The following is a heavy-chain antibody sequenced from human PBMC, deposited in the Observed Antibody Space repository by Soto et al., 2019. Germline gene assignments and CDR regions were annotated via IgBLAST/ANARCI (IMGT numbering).Heavy chain of an antibody. J-gene: IGHJ4*02. CDR2: ISPDGENT. D-gene: IGHD1-1*01. Sequence: QVQLVESGGGVVQPGTSLRLSCVASGFTFSSYAMQWVRQAPGKGLEWVAAISPDGENTVYADSVKGRFTISRDNSKDTVFLNMDSLRDDDTALYYCARQCSLQLWGQGSLFTVSS. CDR3: ARQCSLQL. CDR1: GFTFSSYA. V-gene: IGHV3-30*04.